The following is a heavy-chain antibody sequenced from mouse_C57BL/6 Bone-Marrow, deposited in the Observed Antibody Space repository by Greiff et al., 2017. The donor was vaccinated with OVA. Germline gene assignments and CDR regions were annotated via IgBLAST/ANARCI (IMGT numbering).Heavy chain of an antibody. J-gene: IGHJ3*01. Sequence: QVQLQQPGAELVMPGASVKLSCKASGYTFTSYWMHWVKQRPGQGLEWIGEIDPSDSYTRYNQKFKGKSTLTVDKSSSTAYMQLSSLTSEDSAVYYCAREMGWLLSWFAYWGQGTLVTVSA. D-gene: IGHD2-3*01. CDR1: GYTFTSYW. CDR2: IDPSDSYT. CDR3: AREMGWLLSWFAY. V-gene: IGHV1-69*01.